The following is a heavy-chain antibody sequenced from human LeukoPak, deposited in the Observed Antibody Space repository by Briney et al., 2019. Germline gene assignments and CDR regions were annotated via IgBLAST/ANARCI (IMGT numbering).Heavy chain of an antibody. CDR1: GFTFSSYA. D-gene: IGHD6-13*01. Sequence: GRSLRLSCAASGFTFSSYAMHWVRQAPGKGLEWVAVISYDGSNKYYADSVKGRFTISRDNSKNTLYLQMNSLRAEDTGIYYCGRDRSKAAASWGGGDYWGQGTLVTVSS. CDR3: GRDRSKAAASWGGGDY. CDR2: ISYDGSNK. J-gene: IGHJ4*02. V-gene: IGHV3-30*04.